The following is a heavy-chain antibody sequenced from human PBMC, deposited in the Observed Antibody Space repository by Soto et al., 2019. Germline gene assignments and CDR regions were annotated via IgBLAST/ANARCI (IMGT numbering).Heavy chain of an antibody. J-gene: IGHJ4*02. CDR3: TRVARDSYGPPFDY. CDR2: ITSKAYGGTA. Sequence: EVQLVESGGGLVKPGRSLRLSCVGSGFTFGDYAMTWFRQAPGMGLEWVGFITSKAYGGTAEYAASVKGRFTISRDDSKRIAYLQLNSLKTEDTAVYYCTRVARDSYGPPFDYGGQGTLVTVSS. CDR1: GFTFGDYA. D-gene: IGHD1-26*01. V-gene: IGHV3-49*05.